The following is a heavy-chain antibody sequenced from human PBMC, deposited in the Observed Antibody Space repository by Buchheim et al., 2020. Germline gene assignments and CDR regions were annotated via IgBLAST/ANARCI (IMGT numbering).Heavy chain of an antibody. Sequence: QVRLVQSGAEVKRPGASVKVSCTASGYTFTDYYIHWLRQATGLGLEWMGWMYPKRGDSSYAQKFQGRVTLTTDTSVSTGFREISSLTSDDTSVYYCARFSKVAQTDFDYWGQGTL. D-gene: IGHD2/OR15-2a*01. CDR1: GYTFTDYY. V-gene: IGHV1-2*02. J-gene: IGHJ4*02. CDR3: ARFSKVAQTDFDY. CDR2: MYPKRGDS.